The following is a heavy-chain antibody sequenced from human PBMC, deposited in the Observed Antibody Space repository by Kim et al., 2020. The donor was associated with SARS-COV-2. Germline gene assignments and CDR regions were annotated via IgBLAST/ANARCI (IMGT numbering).Heavy chain of an antibody. V-gene: IGHV4-39*01. Sequence: YHTPALKSRVTISVDTSKNQCSRKLSSVTAADTAVYYCGRNLGVAAEPDYWGQGTLVTVSS. D-gene: IGHD6-13*01. CDR3: GRNLGVAAEPDY. J-gene: IGHJ4*02.